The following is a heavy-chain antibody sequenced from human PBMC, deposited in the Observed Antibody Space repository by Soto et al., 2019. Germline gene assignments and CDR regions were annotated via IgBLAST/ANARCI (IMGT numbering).Heavy chain of an antibody. CDR1: GGSINTADYY. D-gene: IGHD2-15*01. CDR2: IYYDGSA. V-gene: IGHV4-30-4*01. J-gene: IGHJ5*02. Sequence: QVQLQESGPGLVKPSQTLSLTCTVSGGSINTADYYWSWIRQSPGKGLEWIVNIYYDGSAYPTPSLQSRVTASVDTSKNQFSLNLFSVTAADTAVYYCARRMRDTATHYYNWFDPWGQGTLVTVSS. CDR3: ARRMRDTATHYYNWFDP.